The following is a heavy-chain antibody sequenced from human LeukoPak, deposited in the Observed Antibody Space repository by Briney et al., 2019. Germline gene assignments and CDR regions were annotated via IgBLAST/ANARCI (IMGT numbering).Heavy chain of an antibody. V-gene: IGHV4-4*07. D-gene: IGHD3-22*01. J-gene: IGHJ5*02. CDR1: GGSISRYY. CDR3: ARDSGGYSSWFDP. Sequence: SETLSLTCTVSGGSISRYYWTWIRQPAGEGLEWIGHIYTSGTTHYNPSLKSRVNMSVHTSKNQFSLKLSSVTAADTAVYYCARDSGGYSSWFDPWGQGTLVTVSS. CDR2: IYTSGTT.